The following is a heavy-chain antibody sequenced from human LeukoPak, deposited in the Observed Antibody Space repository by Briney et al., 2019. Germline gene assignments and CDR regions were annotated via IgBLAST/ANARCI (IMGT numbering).Heavy chain of an antibody. CDR3: AKLLWFGDRYYFDY. CDR1: GYTFTSYG. D-gene: IGHD3-10*01. J-gene: IGHJ4*02. Sequence: GASVKVSCKASGYTFTSYGISWVRQAPGQGLEWMGWISAYNGNTNYAQKLQGRVTMTTDTSTSTAYMELRSLRSDDTAVYYCAKLLWFGDRYYFDYWGQGTLVTVSS. CDR2: ISAYNGNT. V-gene: IGHV1-18*01.